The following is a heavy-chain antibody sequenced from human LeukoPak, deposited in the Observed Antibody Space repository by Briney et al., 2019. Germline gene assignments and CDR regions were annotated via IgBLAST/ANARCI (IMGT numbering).Heavy chain of an antibody. CDR2: INQSGTT. V-gene: IGHV4-34*01. CDR1: GGSLNDQY. D-gene: IGHD1-26*01. Sequence: SETLSLTCAISGGSLNDQYWTWIRQPPGKGLGWIGEINQSGTTNYNPSLKSRVTISLDTSKKQFSLKLSSVPAADTAVYYCARAGSFLYWYFDLWGRGTLVTVSS. CDR3: ARAGSFLYWYFDL. J-gene: IGHJ2*01.